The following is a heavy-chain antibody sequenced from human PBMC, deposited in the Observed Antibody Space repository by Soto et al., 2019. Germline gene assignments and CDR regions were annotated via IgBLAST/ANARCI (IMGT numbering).Heavy chain of an antibody. CDR2: ISGSGGDT. V-gene: IGHV3-23*01. D-gene: IGHD3-3*01. Sequence: EVKLLESGGGLIQPGGSLRLSCAASGFTFSSYAMSWVRQAPGKGLEWVSAISGSGGDTYYADSVKGRFTISKDTPKNTLYRQINSLRADDTAVSYCAKDRGDFWTSYSRDYWGQGTLVTVAS. J-gene: IGHJ4*02. CDR3: AKDRGDFWTSYSRDY. CDR1: GFTFSSYA.